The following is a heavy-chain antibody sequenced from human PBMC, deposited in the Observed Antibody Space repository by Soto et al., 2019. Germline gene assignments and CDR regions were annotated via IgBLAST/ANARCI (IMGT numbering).Heavy chain of an antibody. J-gene: IGHJ3*02. Sequence: QVQLVESGGGVVQPGRSLRLSCAASGFTFSSYAMDWVRQAPGKGLEWVAVISYDGSNKYYADSVKGRFTISRDNSKNTLYLQMNSLRAEDTAVYYCARDISSGWSVYAFDIWGQGTMVTVSS. CDR1: GFTFSSYA. CDR3: ARDISSGWSVYAFDI. V-gene: IGHV3-30-3*01. CDR2: ISYDGSNK. D-gene: IGHD6-19*01.